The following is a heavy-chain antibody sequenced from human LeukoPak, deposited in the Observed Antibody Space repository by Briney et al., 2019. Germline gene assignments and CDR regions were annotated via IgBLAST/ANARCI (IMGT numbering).Heavy chain of an antibody. J-gene: IGHJ6*02. CDR3: ARDPEKDKASPFPLYYYYGMDV. CDR2: INTNTGNP. CDR1: GYTFTSYA. Sequence: ASVKVSCKASGYTFTSYAMNWVRQAPGQGLEWMGWINTNTGNPTYAQGFTGRFVFSLDTSVSTAYLQISSLKAEDTAVYYCARDPEKDKASPFPLYYYYGMDVWGQGTTVTVSS. V-gene: IGHV7-4-1*02.